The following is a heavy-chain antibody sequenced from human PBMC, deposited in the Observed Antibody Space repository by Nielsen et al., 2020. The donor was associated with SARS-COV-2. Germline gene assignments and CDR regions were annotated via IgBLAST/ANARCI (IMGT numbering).Heavy chain of an antibody. CDR3: AKDGGLRVRVNYYYGMDV. CDR1: GFSFSSYG. V-gene: IGHV3-30*18. CDR2: ISYDGNDQ. D-gene: IGHD3-10*01. J-gene: IGHJ6*02. Sequence: GGSLRLSCAASGFSFSSYGMHWVRQAPGKGLEWVAVISYDGNDQQYGESVKGRFTISRDNSKSTLYLQANRLSAEDTAIYFCAKDGGLRVRVNYYYGMDVWGQGTTVTVS.